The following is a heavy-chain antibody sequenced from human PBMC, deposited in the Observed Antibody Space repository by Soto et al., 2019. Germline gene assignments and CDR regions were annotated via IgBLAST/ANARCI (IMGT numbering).Heavy chain of an antibody. CDR1: GYTFTSYA. CDR3: ATSYCISTSCRLPGMDV. D-gene: IGHD2-2*01. V-gene: IGHV1-3*01. Sequence: ASVKVSCKASGYTFTSYAMHWVRQAPGQRLEWMGWINAGNGNTKYSQKFQGRVTITRDTSASTAYMELSSLRSEDTAVYYCATSYCISTSCRLPGMDVWGQGTKVTVSS. J-gene: IGHJ6*02. CDR2: INAGNGNT.